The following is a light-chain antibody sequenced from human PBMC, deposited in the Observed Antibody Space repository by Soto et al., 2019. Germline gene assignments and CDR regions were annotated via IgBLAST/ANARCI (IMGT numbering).Light chain of an antibody. CDR2: DAS. J-gene: IGKJ1*01. V-gene: IGKV3-11*01. CDR1: QSVSSY. Sequence: EIVLTQSPATLSLSPGERATLSCRASQSVSSYLAWYQQKFGQAPRLLIYDASNRATGIPARFSGSGSATEFTLTISSLQPDDFATYYCQQYMSYSFGQGTKVDIK. CDR3: QQYMSYS.